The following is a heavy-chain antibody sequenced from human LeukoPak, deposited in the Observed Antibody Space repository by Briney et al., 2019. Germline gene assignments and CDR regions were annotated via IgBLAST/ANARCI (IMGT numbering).Heavy chain of an antibody. D-gene: IGHD6-19*01. CDR1: GFTFSSYA. V-gene: IGHV3-23*01. J-gene: IGHJ4*02. Sequence: GGSLRLSCAASGFTFSSYAMSWVRQAPGKGLEWVSAISGSGGSTYYADSVKGRFTISRDNSKNTLYLQMNSLRAEDTAVYYCATYDSSGWYPADYWGQGTLVTVSS. CDR3: ATYDSSGWYPADY. CDR2: ISGSGGST.